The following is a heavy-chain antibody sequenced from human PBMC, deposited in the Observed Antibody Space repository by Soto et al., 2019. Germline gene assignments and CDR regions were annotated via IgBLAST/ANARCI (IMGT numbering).Heavy chain of an antibody. D-gene: IGHD3-22*01. J-gene: IGHJ4*02. Sequence: PSETLSLTCTVSGGPISSYYWSWIRQPPGKGLEWIGYIYYSGSTNYNPSPKSRVTISVDPSKNQFSLKLSSVTAADTAVYYCARTPRHYYDSSGYYPPVYYFDYWRQGTLVTVSS. CDR2: IYYSGST. V-gene: IGHV4-59*01. CDR3: ARTPRHYYDSSGYYPPVYYFDY. CDR1: GGPISSYY.